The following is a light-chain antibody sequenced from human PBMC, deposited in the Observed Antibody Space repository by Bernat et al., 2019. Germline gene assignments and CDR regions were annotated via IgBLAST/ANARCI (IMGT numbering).Light chain of an antibody. Sequence: SSELTQDPAVSVALGQTVRITCQGDSLRSYYASWYQQKPGQAPVLVIYGKDNRPSGIPDRFSGSTSGNTASLTITGAQAEDEADDYCNSRDSSGHPLVVFGGGTKLTVL. CDR1: SLRSYY. CDR2: GKD. CDR3: NSRDSSGHPLVV. V-gene: IGLV3-19*01. J-gene: IGLJ2*01.